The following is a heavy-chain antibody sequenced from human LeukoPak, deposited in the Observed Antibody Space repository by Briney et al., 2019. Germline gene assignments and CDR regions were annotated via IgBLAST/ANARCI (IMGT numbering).Heavy chain of an antibody. J-gene: IGHJ4*02. Sequence: ASVKVSCKASGYIFSHFYMHWVRHGPGQGLEWMGIINPSGDSTNYAQKFQGRVTMTRDTSTNTLYMELSSLRSEDTAVYYCARDLRQEAPFDYWGQGTLVTVSS. CDR2: INPSGDST. CDR1: GYIFSHFY. CDR3: ARDLRQEAPFDY. V-gene: IGHV1-46*01.